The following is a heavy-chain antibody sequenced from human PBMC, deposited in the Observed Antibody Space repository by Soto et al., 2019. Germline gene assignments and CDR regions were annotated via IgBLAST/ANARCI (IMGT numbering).Heavy chain of an antibody. CDR2: IYYSGIT. J-gene: IGHJ6*02. Sequence: QLQLQESGPGLVKPSETLSLTCTVSSASISSSSYTWGWIRQPPGKGLEWIGSIYYSGITYYNPSLNRLVTVSVATTHNSSSLKVTSVPAADMAVYYCERLHGYCISSSCHGHYAMDVWGQGTTVTVSS. CDR3: ERLHGYCISSSCHGHYAMDV. V-gene: IGHV4-39*01. CDR1: SASISSSSYT. D-gene: IGHD2-2*01.